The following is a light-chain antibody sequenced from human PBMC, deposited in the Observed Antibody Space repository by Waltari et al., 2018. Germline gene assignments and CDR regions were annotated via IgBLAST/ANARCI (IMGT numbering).Light chain of an antibody. CDR2: DAS. J-gene: IGKJ4*01. V-gene: IGKV3-11*01. CDR3: QQRSNWPLT. CDR1: PSVSSS. Sequence: EIVLTQSPATLSLSPGERATLSCRASPSVSSSLAWYQQKPGQAPRRLIFDASNRASGIPARFSGSGSGTDFTLTISSLEPEDFAVYVCQQRSNWPLTFGGGTKVEIK.